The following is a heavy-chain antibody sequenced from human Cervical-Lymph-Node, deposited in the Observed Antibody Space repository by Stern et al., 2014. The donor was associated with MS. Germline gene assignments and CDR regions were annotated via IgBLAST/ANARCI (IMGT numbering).Heavy chain of an antibody. V-gene: IGHV1-2*06. D-gene: IGHD5-18*01. Sequence: QVQLVQSGAEVKKPGASVKVSCKAAGYSFTGNYIHWLRQAPGQGLEWMGRTNPNSGDSNYALKFQGRVTMTRDTSISTAYMNLNRPGIDDTAVYYCARERGRAGPAMADYWGQGTLVTVSS. CDR1: GYSFTGNY. CDR3: ARERGRAGPAMADY. J-gene: IGHJ4*02. CDR2: TNPNSGDS.